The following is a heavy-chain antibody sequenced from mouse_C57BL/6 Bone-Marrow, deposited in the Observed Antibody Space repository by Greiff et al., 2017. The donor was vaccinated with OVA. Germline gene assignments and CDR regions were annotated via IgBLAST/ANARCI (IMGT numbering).Heavy chain of an antibody. V-gene: IGHV14-3*01. CDR2: IDPANGNT. CDR1: GFNIKNTY. Sequence: VQLKESVAELVRPGASVKLSCTASGFNIKNTYMHWVKQRPEQGLEWIGRIDPANGNTKYAPKFQGKATITADTSSNTAYLQLSSLTSEDSAIYYCASYSNYDWYFDVWGTGTTVTVSS. CDR3: ASYSNYDWYFDV. D-gene: IGHD2-5*01. J-gene: IGHJ1*03.